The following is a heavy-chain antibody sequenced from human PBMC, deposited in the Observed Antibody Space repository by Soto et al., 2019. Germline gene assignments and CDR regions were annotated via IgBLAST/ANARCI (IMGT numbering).Heavy chain of an antibody. V-gene: IGHV1-58*01. Sequence: GASVKVSCKASGFTFTSSAVQWVRQARGQRLEWIGWIVVGSGNTNYAQKFRERVTITRDMSTSTAYMELSSLRSEDTAVYYCAAGPWIQLWRTPRSFDYWGQGTLVTVSS. CDR2: IVVGSGNT. D-gene: IGHD5-18*01. J-gene: IGHJ4*02. CDR1: GFTFTSSA. CDR3: AAGPWIQLWRTPRSFDY.